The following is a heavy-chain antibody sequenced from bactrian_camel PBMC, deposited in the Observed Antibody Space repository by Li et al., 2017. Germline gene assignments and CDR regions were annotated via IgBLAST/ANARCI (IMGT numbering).Heavy chain of an antibody. J-gene: IGHJ4*01. CDR3: ATVGASNCLKDSWDRVAPID. CDR1: GGYTWRTYC. V-gene: IGHV3S1*01. CDR2: VYLGDSSA. Sequence: HVQLVESGGGSVQAGESLRLSCAASGGYTWRTYCMGWFRQAPGKEREGVAAVYLGDSSAYYVGSFEGRFTISRDNAKNAIYLRMDGLKPEDTALYYCATVGASNCLKDSWDRVAPIDRGQGTQVTVS. D-gene: IGHD8*01.